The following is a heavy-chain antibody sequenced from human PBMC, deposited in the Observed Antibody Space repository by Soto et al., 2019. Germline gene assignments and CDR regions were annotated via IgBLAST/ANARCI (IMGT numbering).Heavy chain of an antibody. D-gene: IGHD1-1*01. CDR3: LRQLLSPRWFDP. CDR2: INPHSGGT. V-gene: IGHV1-2*02. Sequence: QVQLMQSGAEVKKPGASVKVSCKASGYTFADNYLHWVRQTPGQGLEWMGWINPHSGGTNYAQKFQGRVTMTRDTAISTAYMELSSLRSDDTAAYYWLRQLLSPRWFDPWGQGTLVTVSS. J-gene: IGHJ5*02. CDR1: GYTFADNY.